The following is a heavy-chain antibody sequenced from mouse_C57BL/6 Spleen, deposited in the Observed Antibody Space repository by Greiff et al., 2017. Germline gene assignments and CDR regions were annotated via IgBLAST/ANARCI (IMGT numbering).Heavy chain of an antibody. CDR1: GYTFTSYG. V-gene: IGHV1-81*01. Sequence: QVQLQQSGAELARPGASVKLSCKASGYTFTSYGISWVKQRTGQGLEWIGEIDPRSGNTYYNEKFKGKATLTADKSSSTAYMELRSLTSEDSAVYFCARSNWEKRAWFAYWGQGTLVTVSA. D-gene: IGHD4-1*01. CDR2: IDPRSGNT. CDR3: ARSNWEKRAWFAY. J-gene: IGHJ3*01.